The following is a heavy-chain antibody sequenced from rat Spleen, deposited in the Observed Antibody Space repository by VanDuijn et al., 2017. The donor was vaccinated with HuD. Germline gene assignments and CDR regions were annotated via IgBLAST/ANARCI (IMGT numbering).Heavy chain of an antibody. CDR2: INTGSGGT. V-gene: IGHV1-43*01. Sequence: QIQLQQSGAELARPGSSVKISCKASGYTFSSYYISWIKQTTGQGLECVGYINTGSGGTNYNEKFKGKATLTVDKSSSTAFMQLSSLTPDDSAVYFCARLGLDYSAYWGQGVMVTVSS. D-gene: IGHD1-7*01. J-gene: IGHJ2*01. CDR1: GYTFSSYY. CDR3: ARLGLDYSAY.